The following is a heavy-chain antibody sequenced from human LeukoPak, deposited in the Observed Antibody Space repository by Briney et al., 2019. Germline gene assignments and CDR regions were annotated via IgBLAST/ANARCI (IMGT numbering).Heavy chain of an antibody. CDR2: INSYGSTI. CDR3: TRETVVVATASLGY. D-gene: IGHD2-2*01. V-gene: IGHV3-74*01. CDR1: GFTLSSYW. Sequence: GGSLRLSCAASGFTLSSYWMHWVRHARGKGGVWVSRINSYGSTINYADSVKGRFTISRVNAKNTLYLQMNSLRAEDTAVYYCTRETVVVATASLGYWGLGTLVTVSS. J-gene: IGHJ4*02.